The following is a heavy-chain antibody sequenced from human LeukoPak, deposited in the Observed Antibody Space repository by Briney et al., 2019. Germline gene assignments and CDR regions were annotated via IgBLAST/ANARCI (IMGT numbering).Heavy chain of an antibody. Sequence: PSETLSLTCTVSGGSISDYYCSWLRQPPGKGLEWIGYVYYTGTTSYNPSLKSRVTMSIDTSKNQISLRLSSVTAADTAIYYCARDRFSGSHSDYWGQGTLVTVSS. D-gene: IGHD1-26*01. J-gene: IGHJ4*02. CDR2: VYYTGTT. CDR1: GGSISDYY. CDR3: ARDRFSGSHSDY. V-gene: IGHV4-59*01.